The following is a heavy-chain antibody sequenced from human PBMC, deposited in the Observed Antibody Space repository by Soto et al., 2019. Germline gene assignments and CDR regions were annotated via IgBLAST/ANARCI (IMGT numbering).Heavy chain of an antibody. CDR3: ARDRGYYDSSGYYPVYGMDV. J-gene: IGHJ6*02. CDR2: INPNTGGT. V-gene: IGHV1-2*04. CDR1: GYTLIGYY. D-gene: IGHD3-22*01. Sequence: ASVKVSCKASGYTLIGYYINWVRQAPGQGLEWMGWINPNTGGTNYAQKFQGWVTMTRDTSISTAYMELSRLRSDDTAVYYCARDRGYYDSSGYYPVYGMDVWG.